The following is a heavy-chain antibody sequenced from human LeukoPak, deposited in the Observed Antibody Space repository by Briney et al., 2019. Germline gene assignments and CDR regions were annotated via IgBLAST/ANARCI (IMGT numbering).Heavy chain of an antibody. CDR2: ISAHNGDT. J-gene: IGHJ4*02. CDR1: GYTFTSYG. Sequence: EASVKVSCKASGYTFTSYGISWVRQAPGQGLEWMGWISAHNGDTNYAQKFQGRVSMTTDTSTSTGYMELRSLTSDDTAVYYCARDLKRTVGATTASDYWGREPWSPSPQ. V-gene: IGHV1-18*01. CDR3: ARDLKRTVGATTASDY. D-gene: IGHD1-26*01.